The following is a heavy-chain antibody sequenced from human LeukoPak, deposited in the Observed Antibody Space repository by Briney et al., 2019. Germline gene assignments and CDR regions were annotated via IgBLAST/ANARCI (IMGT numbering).Heavy chain of an antibody. Sequence: SETLSLTCTVSGGSISSGDYYWSWIRQPPGKGLEWIGYIYYSGSTYYNPSLKSRVTISVDTSKNQFSLKLSSVTAADTAVYYCAREVCTSTSCYDGHYNWFDPWGQGILVTVSS. V-gene: IGHV4-30-4*01. CDR1: GGSISSGDYY. CDR3: AREVCTSTSCYDGHYNWFDP. J-gene: IGHJ5*02. CDR2: IYYSGST. D-gene: IGHD2-2*01.